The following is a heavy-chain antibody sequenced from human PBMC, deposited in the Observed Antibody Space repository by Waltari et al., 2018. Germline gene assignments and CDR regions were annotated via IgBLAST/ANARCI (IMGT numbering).Heavy chain of an antibody. CDR1: GYTFTSYA. V-gene: IGHV1-3*03. CDR3: ARTSIAVAAFDD. D-gene: IGHD6-19*01. CDR2: INAGNGNT. J-gene: IGHJ4*02. Sequence: QVQLVQSGAEVKKPGASVKVSCKASGYTFTSYAMHWVRQAPGKRLEWRGWINAGNGNTKYSQEFQGRVTITSDPSARTAYMELSSLRSEDMAVYYCARTSIAVAAFDDWGQGTLVTVSS.